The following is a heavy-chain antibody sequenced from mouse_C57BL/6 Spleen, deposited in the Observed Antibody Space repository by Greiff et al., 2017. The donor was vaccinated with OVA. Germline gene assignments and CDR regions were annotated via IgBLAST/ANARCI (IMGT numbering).Heavy chain of an antibody. V-gene: IGHV1-50*01. D-gene: IGHD1-1*01. CDR3: ARTTTVVDAY. Sequence: QVQLQQPGAELVKPGASVKLSCKASGYTFTSYWMQWVKQRPGQGLEWIGEIDPSDSYTNYNHKFKGKATLTVDTSSSTAYMQLSSLTSEDSAVYYCARTTTVVDAYWGQGTLVTVSA. J-gene: IGHJ3*01. CDR2: IDPSDSYT. CDR1: GYTFTSYW.